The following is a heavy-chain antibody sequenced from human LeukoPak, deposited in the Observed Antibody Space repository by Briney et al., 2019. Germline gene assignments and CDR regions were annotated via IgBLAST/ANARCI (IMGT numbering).Heavy chain of an antibody. D-gene: IGHD4-17*01. CDR1: GFTVSSNY. V-gene: IGHV3-53*01. CDR3: ARMATVTTWAY. Sequence: GGSLRLSCAASGFTVSSNYMSWVRQAPGKGLEWVSVIYSGGSTYYADSVKGRFTISRDNSKNTLYLQMNSLRAEDTAVYYCARMATVTTWAYWGQGTLATVSS. CDR2: IYSGGST. J-gene: IGHJ4*02.